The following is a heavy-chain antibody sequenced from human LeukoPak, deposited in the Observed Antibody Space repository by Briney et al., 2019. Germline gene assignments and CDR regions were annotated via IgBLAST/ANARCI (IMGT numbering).Heavy chain of an antibody. J-gene: IGHJ4*02. V-gene: IGHV3-9*01. D-gene: IGHD2-21*02. CDR1: GFTFDDYA. Sequence: GGSLRLSCAASGFTFDDYAMHWVRQAPGKGLEWVSGISWNSGSIGYADSVKGRFTISRDNSKNTLYLQMNSLRAEDTAVYYCAKGGDEYCGGDCYGFSDYWGQGTLVTVSS. CDR2: ISWNSGSI. CDR3: AKGGDEYCGGDCYGFSDY.